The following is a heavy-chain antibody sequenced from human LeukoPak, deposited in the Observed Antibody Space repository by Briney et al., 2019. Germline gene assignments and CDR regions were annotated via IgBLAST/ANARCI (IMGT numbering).Heavy chain of an antibody. V-gene: IGHV1-2*02. CDR2: IHPNTGGT. D-gene: IGHD2-21*01. Sequence: ASVKVSCKASGGTFSSYAISWVRHAPGQRLEWMGWIHPNTGGTYYAQKFQGRVTLTMDTSTRTAYMELNGLTFDDTAVYYCGRDDITVEIAHWGQGTLVTVSS. J-gene: IGHJ4*01. CDR3: GRDDITVEIAH. CDR1: GGTFSSYA.